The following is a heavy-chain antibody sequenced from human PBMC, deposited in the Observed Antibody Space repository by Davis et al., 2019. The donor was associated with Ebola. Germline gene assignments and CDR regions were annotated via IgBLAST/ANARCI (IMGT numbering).Heavy chain of an antibody. J-gene: IGHJ4*02. V-gene: IGHV5-51*01. Sequence: KVSCKGSGYSFTSYWIGWVRQMPGKGLEWMGIIYPGDSDTRYSPSFQGQVTISADKSISTAYLQWSSLKASDTAMYYCARHGPRMSSSWSADYWGQGTLVTVSS. CDR1: GYSFTSYW. CDR2: IYPGDSDT. D-gene: IGHD6-13*01. CDR3: ARHGPRMSSSWSADY.